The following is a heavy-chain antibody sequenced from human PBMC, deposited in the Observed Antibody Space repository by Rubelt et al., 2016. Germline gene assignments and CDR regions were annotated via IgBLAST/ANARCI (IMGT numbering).Heavy chain of an antibody. CDR3: ARGYNYGPQYDF. Sequence: QLQLQESGPGLVKPSETLSLTCTVSGGSISSSNYFWGWIRQPPGKGLEWIGSMYYSGTTYYNPSLRSRVTIPVDTAKNHVSLKVSSVTAADTAVYYCARGYNYGPQYDFWGQGTLVTVSS. D-gene: IGHD5-18*01. CDR2: MYYSGTT. CDR1: GGSISSSNYF. J-gene: IGHJ4*02. V-gene: IGHV4-39*01.